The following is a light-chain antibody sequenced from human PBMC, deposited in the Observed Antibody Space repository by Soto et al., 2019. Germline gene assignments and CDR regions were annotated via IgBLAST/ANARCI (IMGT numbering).Light chain of an antibody. Sequence: QSALTQPASVSGSPGQSITISCTGTSSDVGSYNLVSWYQQHPGKAPKFMIYEGSKRPSGVSNRFSGSKSGNTASLTISGLQAEDEAYYYCCSYAGSSTVIFGGGTKVTVL. J-gene: IGLJ2*01. CDR3: CSYAGSSTVI. V-gene: IGLV2-23*01. CDR1: SSDVGSYNL. CDR2: EGS.